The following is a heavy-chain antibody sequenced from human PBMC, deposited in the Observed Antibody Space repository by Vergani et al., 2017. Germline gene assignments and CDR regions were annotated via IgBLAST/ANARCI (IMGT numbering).Heavy chain of an antibody. CDR2: ISAYNGNT. CDR3: ARAKYYYGSGSYSAFDC. CDR1: GYTFTSYG. Sequence: QVQLVQSGAEVKKPGASVKVSCKASGYTFTSYGISWVRQAPGQGLEWMGWISAYNGNTNYAQKLQGRVTMTTDTSTSTAYMELRSLRSDDTAVYYCARAKYYYGSGSYSAFDCWSQVRLVTVSS. D-gene: IGHD3-10*01. V-gene: IGHV1-18*01. J-gene: IGHJ4*02.